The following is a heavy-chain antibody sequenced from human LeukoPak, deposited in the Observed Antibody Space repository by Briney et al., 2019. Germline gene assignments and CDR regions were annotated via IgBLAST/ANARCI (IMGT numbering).Heavy chain of an antibody. CDR2: IYYSGST. Sequence: SETLSLTCTVSGGSISSGGYYWSWIRQHPGKGLEWIGYIYYSGSTYYNPSLKSRVTISVDTSKNQFSLKLSSVTAADTAVYYCAKGVGGAANYYYMDVWGKGTTVTVSS. V-gene: IGHV4-31*03. CDR3: AKGVGGAANYYYMDV. CDR1: GGSISSGGYY. J-gene: IGHJ6*03. D-gene: IGHD3-16*01.